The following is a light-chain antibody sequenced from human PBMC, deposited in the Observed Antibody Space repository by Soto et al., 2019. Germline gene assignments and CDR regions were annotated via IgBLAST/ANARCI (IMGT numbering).Light chain of an antibody. CDR1: SSDVGGYNY. Sequence: QSVLTRPPSSSGSPGQSVAISCTGTSSDVGGYNYVSWYQQHPGKAPKLMIYEVNKRPSGVPDRFSGSKSGNTASLTVSGLQAEDEADYYCSSYAGSSNVFGTGTKVTAL. J-gene: IGLJ1*01. V-gene: IGLV2-8*01. CDR2: EVN. CDR3: SSYAGSSNV.